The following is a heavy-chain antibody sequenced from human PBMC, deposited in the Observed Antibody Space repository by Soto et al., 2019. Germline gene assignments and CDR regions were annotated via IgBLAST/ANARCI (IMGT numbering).Heavy chain of an antibody. V-gene: IGHV3-30*18. CDR1: GFTFSSYG. Sequence: GGSLRLSCAASGFTFSSYGMHWVRQAPGKGLEWVAVISYDGSNKYYADSVKGRFTISRGNSKNTLYLQMNSLRAEDTAVYYCAKDGEEFYYYGMDVWGQGTTVTVSS. J-gene: IGHJ6*02. CDR3: AKDGEEFYYYGMDV. D-gene: IGHD3-10*01. CDR2: ISYDGSNK.